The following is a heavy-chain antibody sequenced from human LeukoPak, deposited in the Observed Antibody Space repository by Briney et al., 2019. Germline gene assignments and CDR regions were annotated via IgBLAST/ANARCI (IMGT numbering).Heavy chain of an antibody. CDR1: GFTFSSSA. J-gene: IGHJ6*02. D-gene: IGHD3-9*01. Sequence: GGSLRLSCAASGFTFSSSAMSWVRQAPGKGLEWVSAISNNGGYTYYADSVQGRFTISRDNSKNTLYLQMNSLRAEDTAVYYCARDPWGSFLTGPDYYYYGMDVWGQGTTVTVSS. CDR3: ARDPWGSFLTGPDYYYYGMDV. V-gene: IGHV3-23*01. CDR2: ISNNGGYT.